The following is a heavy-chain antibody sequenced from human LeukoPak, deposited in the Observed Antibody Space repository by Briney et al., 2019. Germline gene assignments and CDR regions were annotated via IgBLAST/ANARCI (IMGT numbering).Heavy chain of an antibody. V-gene: IGHV4-30-2*01. CDR1: GFTVSSNY. Sequence: LRLSCAASGFTVSSNYMSWVRQPPGKGLEWIGYIYHSGSTYYNPSLKSRVTISVDRSKNQFSLKLSSVTAADTAVYYCARRDDILTGDNWFDPWGQGTLVTVSS. CDR2: IYHSGST. CDR3: ARRDDILTGDNWFDP. D-gene: IGHD3-9*01. J-gene: IGHJ5*02.